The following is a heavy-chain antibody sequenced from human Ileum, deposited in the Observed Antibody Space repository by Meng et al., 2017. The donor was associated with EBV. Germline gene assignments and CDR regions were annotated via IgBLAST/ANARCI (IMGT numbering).Heavy chain of an antibody. V-gene: IGHV4-30-4*01. Sequence: LPAAASGLGTPKPTLSITCLVTCPPISSGAYLWRSSRHPQEKGLEWIGFNDYGGSTYYNPSRNSRITMSIDTSNNQFSLRLFSVTAADKAVYYCATSENGEAAKGYWGQGTLVTVSS. D-gene: IGHD2-15*01. J-gene: IGHJ4*02. CDR1: CPPISSGAYL. CDR2: NDYGGST. CDR3: ATSENGEAAKGY.